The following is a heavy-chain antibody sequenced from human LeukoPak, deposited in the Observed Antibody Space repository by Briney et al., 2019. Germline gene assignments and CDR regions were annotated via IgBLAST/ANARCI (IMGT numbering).Heavy chain of an antibody. V-gene: IGHV1-2*02. CDR1: GYTFTGYY. Sequence: ASVKVSCKASGYTFTGYYMHWVRQAPGQGLEWMGWINPNSGGTNYAQKFQGRVTMTRDTSISTAYMELSRLRSDDTAVYYCARSLYYDSSGYYPWFDPWGQGTLVTVSS. J-gene: IGHJ5*02. CDR3: ARSLYYDSSGYYPWFDP. CDR2: INPNSGGT. D-gene: IGHD3-22*01.